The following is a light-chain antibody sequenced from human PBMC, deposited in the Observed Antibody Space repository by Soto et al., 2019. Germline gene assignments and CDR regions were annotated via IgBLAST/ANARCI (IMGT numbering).Light chain of an antibody. Sequence: DIQMTQSPSTLSGSVGDRVTITCRASQTISSWLAWYQQKPGKAPKFLIFDASRLQSGVPSRFLISGSGTECTHTISSLQPDDFATYYCQQYDSYPRDFSGGTKV. J-gene: IGKJ4*01. CDR3: QQYDSYPRD. CDR2: DAS. CDR1: QTISSW. V-gene: IGKV1-5*01.